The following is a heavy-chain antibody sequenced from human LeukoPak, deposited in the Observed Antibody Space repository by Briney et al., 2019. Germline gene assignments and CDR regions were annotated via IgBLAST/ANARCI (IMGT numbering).Heavy chain of an antibody. CDR3: ARNYYGSGSYYGYY. D-gene: IGHD3-10*01. J-gene: IGHJ4*02. CDR2: IIPIFGTA. CDR1: GYTFTGYY. V-gene: IGHV1-69*13. Sequence: ASVKVSCKASGYTFTGYYLHWVRQAPGQGLEWMGGIIPIFGTANYAQKFQGRVTITADESTSTAYMELSSLRSEDTAVYYCARNYYGSGSYYGYYWGQGTLVTVSS.